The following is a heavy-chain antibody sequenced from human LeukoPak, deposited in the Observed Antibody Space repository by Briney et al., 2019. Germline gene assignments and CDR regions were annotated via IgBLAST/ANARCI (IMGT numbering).Heavy chain of an antibody. CDR1: GGSISSYY. Sequence: SETLSLTCTVSGGSISSYYWSWIRQPAGKGLEWIGRIYTSGSTNYNPSLKSRVTMSVDTSKNQFSLKLSSVTAADTAVYYCARDEVVVVPAAIEVDYNYYGMDVWGQGTTVTVSS. CDR3: ARDEVVVVPAAIEVDYNYYGMDV. D-gene: IGHD2-2*02. CDR2: IYTSGST. J-gene: IGHJ6*02. V-gene: IGHV4-4*07.